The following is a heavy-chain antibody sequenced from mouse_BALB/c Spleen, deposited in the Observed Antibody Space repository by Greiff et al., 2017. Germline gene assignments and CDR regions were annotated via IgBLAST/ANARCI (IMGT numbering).Heavy chain of an antibody. CDR1: GFSLTSSD. V-gene: IGHV2-9-2*01. CDR2: IWTGGGT. Sequence: VLLQQSGPGLVAPSQSLSITCTVSGFSLTSSDISWIRQPPGKGLEWLGVIWTGGGTNYNSAFMSRLSISKDNSKSQVFLKMNSLQTDDTAIYYCVSYYRYDWFAYWGQGTLVTVSA. CDR3: VSYYRYDWFAY. D-gene: IGHD2-14*01. J-gene: IGHJ3*01.